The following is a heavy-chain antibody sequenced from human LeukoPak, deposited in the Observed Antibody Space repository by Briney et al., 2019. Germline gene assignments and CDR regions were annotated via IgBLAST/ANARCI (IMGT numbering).Heavy chain of an antibody. CDR2: IYYSGTT. Sequence: SETLSLTCTVSGGSISTSSYYWGWIRQPPGGGLEWIGTIYYSGTTYYNPSLKSRVTISVDTSKSQFSLKLSSVTAADTAVYYCARHGSYFRLFDYWGQGTLVTVSS. CDR1: GGSISTSSYY. CDR3: ARHGSYFRLFDY. V-gene: IGHV4-39*01. D-gene: IGHD2/OR15-2a*01. J-gene: IGHJ4*02.